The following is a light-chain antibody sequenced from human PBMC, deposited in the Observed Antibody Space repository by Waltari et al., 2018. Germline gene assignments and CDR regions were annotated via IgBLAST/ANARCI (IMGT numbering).Light chain of an antibody. CDR2: AAS. CDR3: QQTDSFPST. J-gene: IGKJ4*01. V-gene: IGKV1-12*02. Sequence: DIQMTQSPSSVSASIGDRVIITCRASQRIGSWLAWYQQKPGKAPKLLIYAASSLQSGVPSTFSGSGSGTDFTLTITSLQPEHFATYYCQQTDSFPSTFGGGTKVEIK. CDR1: QRIGSW.